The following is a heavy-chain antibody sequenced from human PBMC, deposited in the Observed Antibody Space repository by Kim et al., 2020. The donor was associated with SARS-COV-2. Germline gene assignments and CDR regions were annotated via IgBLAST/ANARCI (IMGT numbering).Heavy chain of an antibody. CDR3: ARARTYSSGWYRPRPDGWFDP. CDR2: IYYSGST. V-gene: IGHV4-59*01. Sequence: SETLSLTCTVSGGSISSYYWSWIRQPPGKGLEWIGYIYYSGSTNYNPSLKSRVTISVDTSKNQFSLKLSSVTAADTAVYYCARARTYSSGWYRPRPDGWFDPWGQGTLVTVSS. D-gene: IGHD6-19*01. J-gene: IGHJ5*02. CDR1: GGSISSYY.